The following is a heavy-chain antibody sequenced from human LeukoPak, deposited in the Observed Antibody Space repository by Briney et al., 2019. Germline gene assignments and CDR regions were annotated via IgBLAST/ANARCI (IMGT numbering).Heavy chain of an antibody. Sequence: GESLKISCKGSGYSFTSYWISWVRQMPGKGLEWMGRIDPSDSYTNYSPSFQGHVTISADKSISTAYLQWSSLKASDTAMYYCATPIDPHDAFDIWGQGTMVTVSS. CDR1: GYSFTSYW. V-gene: IGHV5-10-1*01. CDR3: ATPIDPHDAFDI. J-gene: IGHJ3*02. D-gene: IGHD2/OR15-2a*01. CDR2: IDPSDSYT.